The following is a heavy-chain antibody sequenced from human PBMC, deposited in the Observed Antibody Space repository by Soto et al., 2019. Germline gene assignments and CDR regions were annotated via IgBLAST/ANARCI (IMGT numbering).Heavy chain of an antibody. CDR2: IYYSGST. V-gene: IGHV4-31*03. D-gene: IGHD6-13*01. J-gene: IGHJ5*02. CDR1: GGSISSGGYY. CDR3: ARDAHPGAAAGNINWFDP. Sequence: QVQLQESGPGLVKPSQTLSLTCTVSGGSISSGGYYWSWIRQHPGQGLEWIGYIYYSGSTYYNPSLKSRVTISVDTSKNQFSPKLSSVTAADTAVYYCARDAHPGAAAGNINWFDPWGQGTLVTVSS.